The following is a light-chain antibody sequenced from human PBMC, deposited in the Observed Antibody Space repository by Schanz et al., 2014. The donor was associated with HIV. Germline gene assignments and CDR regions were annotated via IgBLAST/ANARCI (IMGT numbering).Light chain of an antibody. J-gene: IGLJ2*01. CDR3: ISYTSDTVL. CDR1: SSDVGGYNY. V-gene: IGLV2-8*01. Sequence: QSALTQPPSASGSPGQSVTISCTGTSSDVGGYNYVSWYQQHPGKAPKLMIYEVSERPSGVPDRFSGSKSGNTASLTISGLQAEDEADYFCISYTSDTVLFGGGTKLTVL. CDR2: EVS.